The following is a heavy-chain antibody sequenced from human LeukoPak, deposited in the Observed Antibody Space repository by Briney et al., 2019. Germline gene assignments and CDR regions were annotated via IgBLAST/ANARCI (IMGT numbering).Heavy chain of an antibody. Sequence: GGSLRLSCAASGFTFDNYAMHWVRQAPGEGLEWVSCISWNIGSIGYADSVKGRFTISRDNAKNSLYLQMNSLRAEDTALYYCATLVIAVAGPSSYWGQGTLVTVSS. CDR3: ATLVIAVAGPSSY. J-gene: IGHJ4*02. D-gene: IGHD6-19*01. CDR1: GFTFDNYA. CDR2: ISWNIGSI. V-gene: IGHV3-9*01.